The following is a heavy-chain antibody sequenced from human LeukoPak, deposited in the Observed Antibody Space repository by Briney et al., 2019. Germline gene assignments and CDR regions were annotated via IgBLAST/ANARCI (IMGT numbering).Heavy chain of an antibody. V-gene: IGHV3-66*01. D-gene: IGHD1-1*01. CDR3: ARDEGTTGTALNY. J-gene: IGHJ4*02. Sequence: PGGSLRLSCAASGLTLSSNYMSWVRQAPGKGLEWVSIIYSGGSTYYADSVKGRFTISRDNSKNTLYLQMNSLRAEDTAVYYCARDEGTTGTALNYWGQGTLVTVSS. CDR2: IYSGGST. CDR1: GLTLSSNY.